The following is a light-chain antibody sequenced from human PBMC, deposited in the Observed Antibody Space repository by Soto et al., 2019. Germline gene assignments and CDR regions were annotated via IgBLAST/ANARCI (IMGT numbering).Light chain of an antibody. Sequence: EIVLTQSPGTLSLSPGERATLSCRASQSVSSSYLAWYQQKPGQAPWLLIYGASSRATGIPDRFSGRGSGTDFTLTISRLEPEDFAVYYCQQYGSSPFTFGPGTKVDIK. CDR3: QQYGSSPFT. J-gene: IGKJ3*01. V-gene: IGKV3-20*01. CDR2: GAS. CDR1: QSVSSSY.